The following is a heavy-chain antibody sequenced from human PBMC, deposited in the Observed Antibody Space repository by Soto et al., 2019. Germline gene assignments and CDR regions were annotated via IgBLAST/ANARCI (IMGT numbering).Heavy chain of an antibody. Sequence: QVQLVQSGAEVKRPGSSVKVSCKTSGGAFSNYPISWVRQATGQGLEWMGEIIPMFGTRNYAQKFQGRLTISEDESTSTAYMELSSLISEDTAVYYCARPRLAEATKGYVFWGQGTLVTVSS. D-gene: IGHD6-13*01. V-gene: IGHV1-69*01. J-gene: IGHJ4*02. CDR3: ARPRLAEATKGYVF. CDR2: IIPMFGTR. CDR1: GGAFSNYP.